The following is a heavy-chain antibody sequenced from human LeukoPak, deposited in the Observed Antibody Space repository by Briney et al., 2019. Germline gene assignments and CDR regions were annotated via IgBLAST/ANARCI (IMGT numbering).Heavy chain of an antibody. D-gene: IGHD1-26*01. CDR3: ATHRNREPWELLFAFDI. CDR1: GFTFNNYA. V-gene: IGHV3-23*01. Sequence: PGGSLRLSCAGSGFTFNNYAMTWVRQAPGKGLEWVSGISGSGGSTYYADPVKGRFTISRDNSKNTLHLQMRSLRAEDTAVYYCATHRNREPWELLFAFDIWGQGTMVTVSS. CDR2: ISGSGGST. J-gene: IGHJ3*02.